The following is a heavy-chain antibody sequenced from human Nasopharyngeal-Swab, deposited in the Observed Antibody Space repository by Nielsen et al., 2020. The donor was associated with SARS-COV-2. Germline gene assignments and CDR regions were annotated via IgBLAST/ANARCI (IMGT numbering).Heavy chain of an antibody. CDR3: AKDTSGWFLDY. V-gene: IGHV3-30*18. Sequence: GESLKISCAASGFTFSSYGMHWVRQAPGTGLEWVAVISYDGSNKYYADSVKCRFTISRDNSKNTLYLQMNSLGAEDTAVYYCAKDTSGWFLDYWGQGTLVTVSS. CDR1: GFTFSSYG. D-gene: IGHD6-19*01. J-gene: IGHJ4*02. CDR2: ISYDGSNK.